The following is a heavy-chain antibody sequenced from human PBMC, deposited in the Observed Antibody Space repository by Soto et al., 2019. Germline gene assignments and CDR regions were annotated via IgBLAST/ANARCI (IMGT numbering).Heavy chain of an antibody. CDR2: IIPLFGTT. V-gene: IGHV1-69*13. CDR3: ARSYYDSNNYYYYFDL. Sequence: SVKVSCKASGYTITSXDINWVQQAPGQGLEWMGGIIPLFGTTNYAQKFQGTVTITADESTTTAYMELSSLRSEDTAVFYCARSYYDSNNYYYYFDLWGQGTPVTVSP. CDR1: GYTITSXD. D-gene: IGHD3-22*01. J-gene: IGHJ4*02.